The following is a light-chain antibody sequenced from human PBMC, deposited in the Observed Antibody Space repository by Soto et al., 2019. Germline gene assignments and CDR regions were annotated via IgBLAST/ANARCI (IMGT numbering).Light chain of an antibody. Sequence: DIQITQSPSSVSASVGDRVTITCRASQTISSWLAWYQQKPGKAPKLLIYAASTLQSGVPSRFSGSGSGTDFTLTISCLQSEDFATYYCQKVNSYPINFGQGTRLEIK. CDR3: QKVNSYPIN. CDR1: QTISSW. V-gene: IGKV1-12*01. CDR2: AAS. J-gene: IGKJ5*01.